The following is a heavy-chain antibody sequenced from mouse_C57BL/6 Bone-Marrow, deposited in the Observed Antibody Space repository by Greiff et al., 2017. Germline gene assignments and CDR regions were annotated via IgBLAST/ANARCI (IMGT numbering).Heavy chain of an antibody. Sequence: QVQLQQPGAELVKPGASVKLSCKASGYTFTSYWMHWVKQRPGQGLEWIGMIHPNSGSTNYNEKFKSKATLTVDKSSSTAYMQLSSLTSEDSAVYYCASPSGRSRFAYWGQGTLVTVSA. CDR1: GYTFTSYW. CDR3: ASPSGRSRFAY. CDR2: IHPNSGST. V-gene: IGHV1-64*01. J-gene: IGHJ3*01. D-gene: IGHD2-10*02.